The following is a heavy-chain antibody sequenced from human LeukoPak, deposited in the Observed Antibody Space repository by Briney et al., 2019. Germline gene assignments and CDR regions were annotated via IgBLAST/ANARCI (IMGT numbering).Heavy chain of an antibody. Sequence: SETLSLTCAVYGGSFSGYYWSWIRQPPGEGLEWIGEINHSGSTNYNPSLKSRVTISVDTSKNQFSLKLSSVTAADTAVYYCASTLGHPYYYYMDVWGKGTTVTVSS. V-gene: IGHV4-34*01. CDR1: GGSFSGYY. J-gene: IGHJ6*03. CDR3: ASTLGHPYYYYMDV. CDR2: INHSGST. D-gene: IGHD3-10*01.